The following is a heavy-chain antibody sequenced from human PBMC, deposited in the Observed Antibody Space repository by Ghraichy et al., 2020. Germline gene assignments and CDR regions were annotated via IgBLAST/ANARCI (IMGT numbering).Heavy chain of an antibody. CDR2: IYSGGST. Sequence: GESLNISCAASGFTVSSNYMSWVRQAPGKGLEWVSVIYSGGSTYYADSVKGRFTISRDNSKNTLYLQMNSLRAEDTAVYYCARAPELVGAFDIWGQGTMVTVSS. V-gene: IGHV3-66*02. J-gene: IGHJ3*02. D-gene: IGHD1-26*01. CDR3: ARAPELVGAFDI. CDR1: GFTVSSNY.